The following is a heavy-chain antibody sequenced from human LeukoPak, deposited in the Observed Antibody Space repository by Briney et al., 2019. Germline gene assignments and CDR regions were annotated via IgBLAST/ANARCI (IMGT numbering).Heavy chain of an antibody. V-gene: IGHV3-7*01. CDR1: GFSLSNYW. J-gene: IGHJ4*02. Sequence: GGSLRLFCAASGFSLSNYWISWARQAPGKGLEWVANIKLDGSEKYYMNSVKGRFTISRDNAKNSLNLQMNSLRAEDTAVYYCARETRGSYVPGLDSWGQGTLVTVSS. CDR2: IKLDGSEK. D-gene: IGHD1-26*01. CDR3: ARETRGSYVPGLDS.